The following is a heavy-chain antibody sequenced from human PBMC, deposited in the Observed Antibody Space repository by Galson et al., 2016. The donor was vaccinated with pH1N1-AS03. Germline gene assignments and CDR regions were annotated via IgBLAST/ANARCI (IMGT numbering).Heavy chain of an antibody. Sequence: SLRLSCAVSGFTFGSHWMSWVRQAPGKGLEWVANINKDGNEKYYVDSVKGRFAISRDKAKNSLYLQMNSLRAEDTAVYYCSRARTVVAASIIYYYGMDVWGQGTTVTVSS. J-gene: IGHJ6*02. CDR3: SRARTVVAASIIYYYGMDV. V-gene: IGHV3-7*03. CDR1: GFTFGSHW. D-gene: IGHD2-2*01. CDR2: INKDGNEK.